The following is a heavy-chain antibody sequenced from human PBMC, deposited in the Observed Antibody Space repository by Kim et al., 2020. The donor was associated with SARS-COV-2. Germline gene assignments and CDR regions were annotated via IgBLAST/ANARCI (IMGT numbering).Heavy chain of an antibody. Sequence: LETMYLTCTVSGGSISSYYWSWIRQPPGKGMEWIGYSYYSGSTNYNPSLKSRVTISGDTSTNQFSLKMSSVTAADTAVYYCARDLKRYGSGSHYYYYYYG. D-gene: IGHD3-10*01. J-gene: IGHJ6*01. V-gene: IGHV4-59*01. CDR3: ARDLKRYGSGSHYYYYYYG. CDR2: SYYSGST. CDR1: GGSISSYY.